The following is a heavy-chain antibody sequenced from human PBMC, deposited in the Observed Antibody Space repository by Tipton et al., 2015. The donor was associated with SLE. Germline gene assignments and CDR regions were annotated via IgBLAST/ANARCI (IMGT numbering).Heavy chain of an antibody. Sequence: GLVKPSGTLSLTCGISGGSISSGGYFWSWIRQHPGKGLEWIGYIFYSANTDYNPSLKSRVTISLDTSKNQFSLKLSSVTAADTAVYYWAREPGPYWGQGTLVTVSS. CDR2: IFYSANT. CDR1: GGSISSGGYF. J-gene: IGHJ4*02. D-gene: IGHD7-27*01. CDR3: AREPGPY. V-gene: IGHV4-31*11.